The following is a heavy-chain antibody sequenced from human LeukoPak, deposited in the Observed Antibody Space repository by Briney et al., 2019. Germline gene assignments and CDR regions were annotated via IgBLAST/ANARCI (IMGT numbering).Heavy chain of an antibody. CDR3: ARELELLASLDY. CDR2: INPSGGST. CDR1: GYTFTSYY. V-gene: IGHV1-46*01. J-gene: IGHJ4*02. Sequence: ASVEVSCKASGYTFTSYYMHWVRQAPGQGLEWMGIINPSGGSTSYAQKFQGRVTMTRDMSTSTVYMELSSLRSEDTAVYYCARELELLASLDYWGQGTLVTVPS. D-gene: IGHD1-7*01.